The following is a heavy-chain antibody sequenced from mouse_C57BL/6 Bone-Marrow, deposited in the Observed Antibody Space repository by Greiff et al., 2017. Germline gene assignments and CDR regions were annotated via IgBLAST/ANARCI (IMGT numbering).Heavy chain of an antibody. CDR3: AKIEAVYYYGSSYPYYFDY. J-gene: IGHJ2*01. CDR2: INPSTGGT. D-gene: IGHD1-1*01. CDR1: GYSFTGYY. V-gene: IGHV1-42*01. Sequence: EVQLQQSGPELVKPGASVKISCKASGYSFTGYYMNWVKQSPEKSLEWIGEINPSTGGTTYNQKFKAKATLTVDKSSSTAYMQLKSLTSEDSAVYYCAKIEAVYYYGSSYPYYFDYWGQGTTLTVSS.